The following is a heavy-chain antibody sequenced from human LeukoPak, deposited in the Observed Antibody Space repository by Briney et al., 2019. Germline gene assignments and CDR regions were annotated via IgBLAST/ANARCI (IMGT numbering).Heavy chain of an antibody. V-gene: IGHV3-21*01. CDR3: ARVIQGRISIFGVVDY. J-gene: IGHJ4*02. Sequence: GGSLRLSCAASGFTFRSYSMNWVRQAPGKGLEWVSSISSGSTYIYYADSVKGRFTISRDNAKNSLYLQMNSLRAEDTAVYYCARVIQGRISIFGVVDYWGQGTLVTVSS. CDR2: ISSGSTYI. D-gene: IGHD3-3*01. CDR1: GFTFRSYS.